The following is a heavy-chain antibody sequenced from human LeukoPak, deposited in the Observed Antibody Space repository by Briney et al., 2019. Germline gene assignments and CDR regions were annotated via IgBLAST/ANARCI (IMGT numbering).Heavy chain of an antibody. Sequence: ASVKVSCKASGGTFSSYAISWVRQAPGQGLEWMGGIIPIFGTANYAQKFQGRVTITADESTSTAYMELSSLRSEDTAVYYCARFPIFGVVSDAFDIWGQGTMVTVSS. CDR1: GGTFSSYA. CDR2: IIPIFGTA. CDR3: ARFPIFGVVSDAFDI. D-gene: IGHD3-3*01. J-gene: IGHJ3*02. V-gene: IGHV1-69*13.